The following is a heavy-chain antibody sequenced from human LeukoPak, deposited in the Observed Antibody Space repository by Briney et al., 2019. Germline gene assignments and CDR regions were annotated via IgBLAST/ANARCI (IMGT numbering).Heavy chain of an antibody. Sequence: GRSLRLSCAASGFTFSSYGMHWVRQAPGKGLEWVAVIWYDGSNKYYADSVKGRFTISRDNSKNTLYLQMNSLRAEDTAVYYCARGYYYDSSGYYYDDWGQGTLVTVSS. V-gene: IGHV3-33*01. J-gene: IGHJ4*02. D-gene: IGHD3-22*01. CDR2: IWYDGSNK. CDR1: GFTFSSYG. CDR3: ARGYYYDSSGYYYDD.